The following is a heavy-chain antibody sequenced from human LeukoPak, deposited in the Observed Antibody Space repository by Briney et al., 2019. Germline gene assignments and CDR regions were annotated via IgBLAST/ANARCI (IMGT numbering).Heavy chain of an antibody. J-gene: IGHJ4*02. Sequence: ASVKVSCKASGYTFTSYGISWVRQAPGQGLEWMGWISAYNGNTNYAQKLQGRVTMTTDTSTSTAYMELRSLRSDDTAVYYCARDRRGGMVRGVIITDWGQGTLVTVSS. CDR2: ISAYNGNT. V-gene: IGHV1-18*01. CDR1: GYTFTSYG. D-gene: IGHD3-10*01. CDR3: ARDRRGGMVRGVIITD.